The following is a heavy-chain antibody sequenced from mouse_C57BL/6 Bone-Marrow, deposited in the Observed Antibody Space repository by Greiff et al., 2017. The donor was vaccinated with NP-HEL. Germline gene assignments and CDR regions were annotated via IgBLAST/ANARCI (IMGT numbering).Heavy chain of an antibody. CDR3: TPLYYYGSRGFAY. V-gene: IGHV14-4*01. J-gene: IGHJ3*01. CDR2: IDPENGDT. CDR1: GFNIKDDY. D-gene: IGHD1-1*01. Sequence: VQLKQSGAELVRPGASVKLSCTASGFNIKDDYMHWVKQRPEQGLEWIGWIDPENGDTEYASKFQGKATITADTSSNTAYLQLSSLTSEDTAVYYSTPLYYYGSRGFAYWGQGTLVTVSA.